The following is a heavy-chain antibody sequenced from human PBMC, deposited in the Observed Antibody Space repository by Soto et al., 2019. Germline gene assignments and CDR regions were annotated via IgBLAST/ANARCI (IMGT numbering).Heavy chain of an antibody. J-gene: IGHJ6*02. Sequence: EVQLVESGGGLVQPGGSLRLSCEASGFTFRNYDMHWVRQGTGKGLEWVSGISAAGDPDYADSVEGRFTISRENAQNSFFLQMNSLRVGDKAVYYCARTDRDFDGLDVWGHGTTVSVSS. CDR3: ARTDRDFDGLDV. CDR1: GFTFRNYD. V-gene: IGHV3-13*05. CDR2: ISAAGDP.